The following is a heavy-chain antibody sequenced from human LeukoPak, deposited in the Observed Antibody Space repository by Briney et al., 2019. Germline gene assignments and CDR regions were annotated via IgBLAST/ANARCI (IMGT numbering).Heavy chain of an antibody. D-gene: IGHD4/OR15-4a*01. CDR1: GGSISYYY. CDR2: VYYSGTT. Sequence: TSETLSLTCTVSGGSISYYYWSWLRQSPGKGLEWFGYVYYSGTTNYNPSLKSRLTISVDTSKNHFSLQLRSVTAGDTAVYYCAREDPQTRVPEGMDVWGQGTTVTVSS. J-gene: IGHJ6*02. CDR3: AREDPQTRVPEGMDV. V-gene: IGHV4-59*01.